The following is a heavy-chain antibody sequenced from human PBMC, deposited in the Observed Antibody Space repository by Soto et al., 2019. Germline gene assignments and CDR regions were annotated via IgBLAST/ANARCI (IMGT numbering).Heavy chain of an antibody. CDR1: GFTFSSYA. J-gene: IGHJ3*02. CDR3: ARDNVVTRDAFDI. CDR2: ISYDGSNK. D-gene: IGHD2-21*01. V-gene: IGHV3-30-3*01. Sequence: GGSLRLSCAASGFTFSSYAMHWVRQAPGKGLEWVAVISYDGSNKYYADSVKGRFTISRDNSKNTLYLQMNSLRAEDTAVYYCARDNVVTRDAFDIWGQGTMVTVSS.